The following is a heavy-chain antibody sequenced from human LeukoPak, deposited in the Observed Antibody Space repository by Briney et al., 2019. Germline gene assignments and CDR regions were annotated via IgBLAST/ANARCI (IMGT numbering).Heavy chain of an antibody. V-gene: IGHV3-53*01. CDR3: ATIAAVSYFDY. D-gene: IGHD6-6*01. CDR2: FYSGGTT. J-gene: IGHJ4*02. CDR1: GFTVSSNH. Sequence: GGSLRLSWVASGFTVSSNHMSWVRQAPGKGLEWVSIFYSGGTTYYADSVKGRFTVSRDNSKNTLYLQMHSLRAEDTAVYYCATIAAVSYFDYWGQGTLVTVSS.